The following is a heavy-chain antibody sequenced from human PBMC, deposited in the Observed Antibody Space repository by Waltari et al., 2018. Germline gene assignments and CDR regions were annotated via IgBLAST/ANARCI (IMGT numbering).Heavy chain of an antibody. Sequence: EEHLVESGGGLVQPGGSLRPSVAASGFIFSNYKMNWIRQAPGKGLEWVSYIRSSGSTSYYADSAKGRFTISRDNAKNSLYLQMNSLRAEDTAVYYCARRDDYGDDPFWTWGQGTLVTVSS. CDR2: IRSSGSTS. CDR1: GFIFSNYK. CDR3: ARRDDYGDDPFWT. D-gene: IGHD4-17*01. V-gene: IGHV3-48*03. J-gene: IGHJ5*02.